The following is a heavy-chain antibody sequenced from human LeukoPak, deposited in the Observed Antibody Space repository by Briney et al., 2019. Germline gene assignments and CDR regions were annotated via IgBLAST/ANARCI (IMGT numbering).Heavy chain of an antibody. D-gene: IGHD6-13*01. CDR3: ATEVESSSSWSPEFY. CDR1: GGTFSSYA. V-gene: IGHV1-69*01. J-gene: IGHJ4*02. Sequence: SVKVSCKASGGTFSSYAISWVRQAPGQWLEWMGGIIPIFGTANYAQKFQGRVTITADESTSTAYMELSSLRSEDTAVYYCATEVESSSSWSPEFYWGQGTLVTVSS. CDR2: IIPIFGTA.